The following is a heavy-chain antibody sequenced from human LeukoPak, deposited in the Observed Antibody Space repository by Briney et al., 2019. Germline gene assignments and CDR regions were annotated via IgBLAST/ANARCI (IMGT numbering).Heavy chain of an antibody. CDR2: IKFDGSWT. CDR1: GFTFSRYW. V-gene: IGHV3-74*01. D-gene: IGHD5-24*01. CDR3: VRDGDGYNFYN. Sequence: GGSLRLSCAASGFTFSRYWMHWVRKAPGKGLVWVSRIKFDGSWTNYVDPVKGRFTISRDNAKSTLYLQMNSLRAEDTGVYYCVRDGDGYNFYNWGQGTLVTVSS. J-gene: IGHJ4*02.